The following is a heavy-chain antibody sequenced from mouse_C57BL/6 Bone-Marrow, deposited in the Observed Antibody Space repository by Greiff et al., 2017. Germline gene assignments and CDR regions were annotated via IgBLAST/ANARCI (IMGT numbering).Heavy chain of an antibody. CDR2: ISSGGSYT. CDR3: ARHGDGYPFAY. D-gene: IGHD2-3*01. J-gene: IGHJ3*01. Sequence: DVKLVESGGDLVKPGGSLKLSCAASGFTFSSYGMSWVRQTPDKRLEWVATISSGGSYTYYPDSVKGRFTISRDNAKNTLYLQRSSLKYEDTAMYYCARHGDGYPFAYWGQGTLVTVSA. CDR1: GFTFSSYG. V-gene: IGHV5-6*02.